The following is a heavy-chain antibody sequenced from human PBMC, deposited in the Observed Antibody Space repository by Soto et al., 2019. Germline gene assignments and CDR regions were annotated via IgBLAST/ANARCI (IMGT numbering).Heavy chain of an antibody. CDR2: ISGSGGST. CDR1: GFTFSSYA. CDR3: AYSSTPFDY. Sequence: EVQLLEAGGGLVQPGGSLRLSCAASGFTFSSYARSWVRQAPGKGLELVSDISGSGGSTDYADSVKGRFTISRDNSKQRLYLQINSLRAEDTAVYYCAYSSTPFDYWGQGTLVTVSS. V-gene: IGHV3-23*01. J-gene: IGHJ4*02. D-gene: IGHD6-13*01.